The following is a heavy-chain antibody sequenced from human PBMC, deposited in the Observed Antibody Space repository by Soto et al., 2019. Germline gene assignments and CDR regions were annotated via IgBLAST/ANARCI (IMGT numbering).Heavy chain of an antibody. Sequence: EVQLLESGGGLVQPGGSLRLSCAASAFTFSTYAMSWVRQAPGKGLEWVSAISGGGGGTHYADSVKGRFTISRDNSKNTVYLQMNSLRAEDTAVYYCAKGADYFHSNGHHLEYFQWWGQGTLVTVSS. CDR3: AKGADYFHSNGHHLEYFQW. CDR1: AFTFSTYA. D-gene: IGHD3-22*01. V-gene: IGHV3-23*01. J-gene: IGHJ1*01. CDR2: ISGGGGGT.